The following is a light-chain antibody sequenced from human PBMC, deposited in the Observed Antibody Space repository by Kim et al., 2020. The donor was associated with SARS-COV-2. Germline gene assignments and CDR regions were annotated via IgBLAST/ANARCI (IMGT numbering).Light chain of an antibody. J-gene: IGKJ1*01. CDR3: QQYANSPRT. CDR1: QTVASSY. V-gene: IGKV3-20*01. CDR2: VIS. Sequence: SPGERATLSCRASQTVASSYLAWYQQKPGQARRLLIYVISYRATGTPDRFSGSGSGTDFSLTIGRLEPEDFAVYYCQQYANSPRTFGQGTQVDIK.